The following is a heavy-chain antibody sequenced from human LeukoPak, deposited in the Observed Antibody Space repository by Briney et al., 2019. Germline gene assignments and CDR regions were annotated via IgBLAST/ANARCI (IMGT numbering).Heavy chain of an antibody. CDR2: ISYDGSNK. V-gene: IGHV3-30*18. D-gene: IGHD3-10*01. CDR1: GFTFSSYG. J-gene: IGHJ4*02. CDR3: AKDSEVWFGAYYFDY. Sequence: GRPLRLSCAASGFTFSSYGMHWVRQAPGKGLEGVAVISYDGSNKYYADSVKGRFTISRDNSKNTLYLQMNSLRAEDTAVYYCAKDSEVWFGAYYFDYWGQGTLVTVSS.